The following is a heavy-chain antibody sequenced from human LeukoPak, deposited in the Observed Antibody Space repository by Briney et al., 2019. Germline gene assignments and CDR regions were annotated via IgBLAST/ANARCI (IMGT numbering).Heavy chain of an antibody. J-gene: IGHJ6*03. CDR1: GGSISSGGYY. V-gene: IGHV4-30-2*01. Sequence: SETLSLTCTVSGGSISSGGYYWSWIRQPPGKGLEWIGYIYHSGSTYYNPSLKSRVTISVNRSKNQFSLKLSSVTAADTAVYYCARGLGYMDVWGKGTTVTVSS. D-gene: IGHD5/OR15-5a*01. CDR2: IYHSGST. CDR3: ARGLGYMDV.